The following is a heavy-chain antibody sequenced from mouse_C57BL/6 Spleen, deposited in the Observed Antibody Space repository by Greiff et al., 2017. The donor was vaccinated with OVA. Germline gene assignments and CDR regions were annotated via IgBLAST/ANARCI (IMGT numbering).Heavy chain of an antibody. CDR2: IHPNSGST. J-gene: IGHJ2*01. CDR3: ARRDGSSYVGY. Sequence: VKLQQPGAELVKPGASVKLSCKASGYTFTSYWMHWVKQRPGQGLEWIGMIHPNSGSTNYNEKFKSKATLTVDKSSSTAYMQLSSLTSEDSAVYYCARRDGSSYVGYWGQGTTLTVSS. CDR1: GYTFTSYW. D-gene: IGHD1-1*01. V-gene: IGHV1-64*01.